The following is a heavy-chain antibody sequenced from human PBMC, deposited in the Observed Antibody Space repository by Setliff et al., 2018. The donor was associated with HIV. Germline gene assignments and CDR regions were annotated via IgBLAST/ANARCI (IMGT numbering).Heavy chain of an antibody. D-gene: IGHD3-3*01. CDR2: IYYSGST. CDR1: GYSISSGYY. V-gene: IGHV4-38-2*01. J-gene: IGHJ4*02. CDR3: VSGPLSGYGYYFDY. Sequence: SETLSLTCAVSGYSISSGYYWAWIRQSPGKGLEWIGYIYYSGSTFYNPSLKSRAAISIDTSKNQFSLKLRSVTAADTAVYYCVSGPLSGYGYYFDYWGQGALVTVSS.